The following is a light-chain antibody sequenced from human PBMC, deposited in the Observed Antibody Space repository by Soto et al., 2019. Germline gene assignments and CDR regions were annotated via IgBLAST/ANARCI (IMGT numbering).Light chain of an antibody. CDR2: GAS. J-gene: IGKJ1*01. CDR3: QQYNNWPTT. Sequence: EIVISQSPATQSVSPGERASLSCRASQSVSSNLAWYQQKPGQAPRLLIYGASTRATGIPARFSGSGSGTEFTLTISSLQSEDFAVYYCQQYNNWPTTFGQGTKVDIK. CDR1: QSVSSN. V-gene: IGKV3-15*01.